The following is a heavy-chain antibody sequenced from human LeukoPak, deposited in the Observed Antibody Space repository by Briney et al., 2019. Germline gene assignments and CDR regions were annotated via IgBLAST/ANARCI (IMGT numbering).Heavy chain of an antibody. D-gene: IGHD1-26*01. V-gene: IGHV4-39*01. J-gene: IGHJ6*03. CDR2: IYYSGST. CDR3: ARHSGSYFGEYYYMDV. Sequence: SETLSLTCTVSGGSISSSSYYWGWIRQPPGKGLEWIGSIYYSGSTYYNPSLKSRVTISVDTSKNQFSLKLSSVTAADTAVYYCARHSGSYFGEYYYMDVWGKGTTVTVSS. CDR1: GGSISSSSYY.